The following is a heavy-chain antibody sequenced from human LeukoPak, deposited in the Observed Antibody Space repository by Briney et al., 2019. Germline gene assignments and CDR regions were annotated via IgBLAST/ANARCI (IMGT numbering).Heavy chain of an antibody. CDR2: ISSSGSTI. CDR1: GFTFSSYE. Sequence: GGSLRLSCAASGFTFSSYEMSWVRQAPGKGLEWVSYISSSGSTIYYADSVKGRFTISRDNAKNSLYLQMNSLRAEDTAVYYCARGGSYLSAFDIWGQGTMVTVSS. J-gene: IGHJ3*02. V-gene: IGHV3-48*03. D-gene: IGHD1-26*01. CDR3: ARGGSYLSAFDI.